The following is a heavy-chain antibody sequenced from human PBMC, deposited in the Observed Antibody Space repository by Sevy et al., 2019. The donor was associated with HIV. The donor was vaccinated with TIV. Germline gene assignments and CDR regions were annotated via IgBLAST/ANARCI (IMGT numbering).Heavy chain of an antibody. CDR1: XXXXNMXX. CDR3: ARXCSGGSCYSLXPHYXYGMXX. CDR2: IKEDGSQK. J-gene: IGHJ6*02. Sequence: GGSLRLSCAXXXXXXNMXXMTWVRQAPGKGLEWVANIKEDGSQKNYLDSVKGRFIISRDNAKESLYLQINSLRAEDTAXYYCARXCSGGSCYSLXPHYXYGMXXWGQGTTVTVSS. D-gene: IGHD2-15*01. V-gene: IGHV3-7*01.